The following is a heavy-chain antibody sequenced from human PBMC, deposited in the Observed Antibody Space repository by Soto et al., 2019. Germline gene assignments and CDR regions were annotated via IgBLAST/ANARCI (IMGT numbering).Heavy chain of an antibody. CDR2: IIPIFGTA. V-gene: IGHV1-69*13. J-gene: IGHJ6*02. Sequence: ASVKVSCKASGGSFTYTLSWVRQAPVQWLEWMGGIIPIFGTANYSQKFQGRVTITADESTKTAYMELSTLRSEDTAVYYCARLHSHGTYGMDVWGQGTTVTVSS. CDR1: GGSFTYT. D-gene: IGHD5-18*01. CDR3: ARLHSHGTYGMDV.